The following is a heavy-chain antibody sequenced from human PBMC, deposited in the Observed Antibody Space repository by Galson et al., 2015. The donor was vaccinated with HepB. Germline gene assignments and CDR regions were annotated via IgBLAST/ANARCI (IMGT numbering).Heavy chain of an antibody. V-gene: IGHV1-69*13. CDR2: IIPSFRAA. D-gene: IGHD2-15*01. CDR3: AREITASVADPALYHQYYGMAV. Sequence: SVKVSCKASGDTFNRYTITWVRQAPGQGLEWMGGIIPSFRAANYAQRFQGRVTIIADESMTTAYMELSSLTSEDTAVYYCAREITASVADPALYHQYYGMAVWGQGTPVTVSS. CDR1: GDTFNRYT. J-gene: IGHJ6*02.